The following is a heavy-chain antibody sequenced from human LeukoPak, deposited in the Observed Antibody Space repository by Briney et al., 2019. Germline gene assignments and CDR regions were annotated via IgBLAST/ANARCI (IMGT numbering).Heavy chain of an antibody. D-gene: IGHD5-18*01. CDR2: INPSGGST. J-gene: IGHJ3*02. CDR3: AREGVDTAMVSAFDI. Sequence: GASVKVSCKASGYTFSGYYMHWVRQAPGQGLEWMGIINPSGGSTSYAQKFQGRVTMTRDMSTSTVYMELSSLRSEDTAVYYCAREGVDTAMVSAFDIWGQGTMVTVSS. CDR1: GYTFSGYY. V-gene: IGHV1-46*01.